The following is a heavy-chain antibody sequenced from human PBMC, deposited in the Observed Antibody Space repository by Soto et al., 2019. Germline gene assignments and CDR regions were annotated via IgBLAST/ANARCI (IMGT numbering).Heavy chain of an antibody. V-gene: IGHV4-30-4*01. CDR1: GDSVKTDDY. CDR3: ARDTAYKDYDSHSYYPRFEP. D-gene: IGHD3-22*01. CDR2: IYYTGGT. Sequence: LTSTVCGDSVKTDDYGSSFSQPPGKGLEWIGHIYYTGGTFYSPSLKSRLALSVDTSKNQFSLRLSSVTAADTAVYYCARDTAYKDYDSHSYYPRFEPWGQGAPVTVSS. J-gene: IGHJ5*02.